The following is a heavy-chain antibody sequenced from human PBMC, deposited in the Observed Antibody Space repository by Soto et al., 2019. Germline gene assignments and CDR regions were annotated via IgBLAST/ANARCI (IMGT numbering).Heavy chain of an antibody. CDR1: GYTFTANG. D-gene: IGHD5-18*01. CDR2: SSTSNGDT. CDR3: ARDVGYSYGYGYGY. J-gene: IGHJ4*02. V-gene: IGHV1-18*04. Sequence: QVQLVQSGAEVKKPGASVTVSCKASGYTFTANGVSWVRQAPGHGLEWIGWSSTSNGDTNYAHSLQGRVTMTTDTSTSTAYLEVRSLRSDDTAVYWCARDVGYSYGYGYGYWGQGTLVTVSS.